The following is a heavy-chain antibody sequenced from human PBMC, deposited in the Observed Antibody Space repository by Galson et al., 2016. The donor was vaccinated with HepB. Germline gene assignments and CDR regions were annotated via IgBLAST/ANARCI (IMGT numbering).Heavy chain of an antibody. Sequence: SLRLSCAASGFTFTNYSMNWVRPAPGKGLEWVSYISSSSSIIYYADSVKGRFTISRDNAKNSLYLQMKSLRAEDTAVDYCGLGGYNGGNDGMDVWGQGTTVTVSS. V-gene: IGHV3-48*01. CDR3: GLGGYNGGNDGMDV. J-gene: IGHJ6*02. D-gene: IGHD3-22*01. CDR2: ISSSSSII. CDR1: GFTFTNYS.